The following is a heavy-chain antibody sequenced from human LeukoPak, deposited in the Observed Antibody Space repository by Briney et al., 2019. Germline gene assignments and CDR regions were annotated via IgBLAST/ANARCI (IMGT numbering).Heavy chain of an antibody. CDR2: ISGSGGIT. Sequence: GGSLRLSCAASGFTFSSYAMSWVRQAPGKGLEWVSAISGSGGITYYADSVKGRFTISRDNSKNTLYLHMNSLRGEDTAVYYCARVGSPMDTASYYYGMDVWGQGTTVTVSS. J-gene: IGHJ6*02. D-gene: IGHD5-18*01. CDR3: ARVGSPMDTASYYYGMDV. CDR1: GFTFSSYA. V-gene: IGHV3-23*01.